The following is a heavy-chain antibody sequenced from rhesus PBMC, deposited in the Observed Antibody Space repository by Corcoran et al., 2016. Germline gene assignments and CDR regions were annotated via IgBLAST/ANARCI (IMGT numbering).Heavy chain of an antibody. CDR2: IYGSSTST. V-gene: IGHV4S10*01. Sequence: QVQLQESGPGVVKPSEPMSLTCAVSVGSISDGYRWSWIRQPPGKGLEWIGYIYGSSTSTNYNPSLKHPHTISPDTSKNQFSLKLSSVTAADTAVYYCARGSRYFDYWGQGVLVTVSS. J-gene: IGHJ4*01. CDR1: VGSISDGYR. CDR3: ARGSRYFDY. D-gene: IGHD2-39*01.